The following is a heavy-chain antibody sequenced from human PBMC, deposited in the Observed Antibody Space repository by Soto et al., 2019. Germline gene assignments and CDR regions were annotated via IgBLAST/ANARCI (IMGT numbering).Heavy chain of an antibody. CDR3: ARVHYDILTGYYRWFDP. CDR1: GYTFTSYA. CDR2: INAGNGNT. Sequence: QVQLVQSGAEVKKPGASVKVSCKASGYTFTSYAMHWVRQAPGQRLEWMGWINAGNGNTKYSQKFQGRVTITRDTSASAAYMELSSLRSEDTAVYYCARVHYDILTGYYRWFDPWGQGTLVTVSS. V-gene: IGHV1-3*01. J-gene: IGHJ5*02. D-gene: IGHD3-9*01.